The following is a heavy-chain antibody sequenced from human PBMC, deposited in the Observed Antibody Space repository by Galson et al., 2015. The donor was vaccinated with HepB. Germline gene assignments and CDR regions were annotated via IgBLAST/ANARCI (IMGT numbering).Heavy chain of an antibody. CDR2: INPSGGST. D-gene: IGHD4-17*01. CDR1: GYTFTGYY. J-gene: IGHJ3*02. CDR3: APATGGDAFDI. V-gene: IGHV1-46*03. Sequence: SVKVSCKASGYTFTGYYMHWVRQAPGQGLEWMGIINPSGGSTSYAQKFQGRVTMTRDTSTSTVYMELSSLRSEDTAVYYCAPATGGDAFDIWGQGTMVTVSS.